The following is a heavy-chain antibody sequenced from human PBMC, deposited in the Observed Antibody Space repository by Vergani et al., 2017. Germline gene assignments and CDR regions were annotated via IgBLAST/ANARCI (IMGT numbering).Heavy chain of an antibody. D-gene: IGHD6-13*01. CDR2: IYHSGST. Sequence: QVQLQESGPGLVKPSETLSLTCAVSGYSISSGYYWGWIRQPPGKGLEWIGSIYHSGSTYYNPSLKSRVTISVDTPKNQFSLKLRSVTAADTAVYYCAGSSSWYYWGQGTLVTVSS. J-gene: IGHJ4*02. V-gene: IGHV4-38-2*01. CDR3: AGSSSWYY. CDR1: GYSISSGYY.